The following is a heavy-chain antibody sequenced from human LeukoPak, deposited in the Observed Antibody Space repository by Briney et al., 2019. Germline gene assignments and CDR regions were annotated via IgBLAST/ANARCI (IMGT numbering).Heavy chain of an antibody. D-gene: IGHD3-16*01. J-gene: IGHJ4*02. CDR1: GFTFSSYG. Sequence: GRSLRLSCAASGFTFSSYGMHWVRQAPGKGLEWVAVIWYDGSNKYYADSVKGRFTISRDNSKNTLYLQMNSLRAEDTAVYYCARLLGELPDYWGQGTLITVSS. V-gene: IGHV3-33*01. CDR3: ARLLGELPDY. CDR2: IWYDGSNK.